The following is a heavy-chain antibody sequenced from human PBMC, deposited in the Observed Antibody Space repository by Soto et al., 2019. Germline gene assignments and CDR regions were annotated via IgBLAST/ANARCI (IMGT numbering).Heavy chain of an antibody. D-gene: IGHD1-7*01. CDR3: ARIGAFAGELVA. CDR1: GYSFTGYY. CDR2: VNPNCGVT. J-gene: IGHJ5*02. V-gene: IGHV1-2*02. Sequence: ASVKVSCKASGYSFTGYYVHWVRQAPGQGLEWMGWVNPNCGVTNYAQKFRDRVTMTRDTSISTAYMELDRLKSDDTAVYYCARIGAFAGELVAWGQGTLVTVSS.